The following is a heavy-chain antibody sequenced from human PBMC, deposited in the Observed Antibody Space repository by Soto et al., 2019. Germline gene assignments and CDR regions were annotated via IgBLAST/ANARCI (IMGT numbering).Heavy chain of an antibody. D-gene: IGHD4-4*01. J-gene: IGHJ6*02. Sequence: SETLSLTCTVSGGSISSGGYYWSWIRQHPGKGLEWIGYIYYSGSTYYNPSLKSRVTISVDTSKNQFSLKLSSVTAADTAVYYCARDTVTRIQYYYYGMDVWGQGTTVTVSS. CDR3: ARDTVTRIQYYYYGMDV. CDR2: IYYSGST. V-gene: IGHV4-31*03. CDR1: GGSISSGGYY.